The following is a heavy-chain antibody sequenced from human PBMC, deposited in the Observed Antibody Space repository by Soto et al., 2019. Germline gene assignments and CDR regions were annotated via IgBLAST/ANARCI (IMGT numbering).Heavy chain of an antibody. CDR2: IYYRGNA. CDR1: DDSINSDKYY. D-gene: IGHD3-9*01. J-gene: IGHJ4*02. CDR3: ARLEGLATISYYFDF. V-gene: IGHV4-39*01. Sequence: QLQLQESGPGLVKPSETLSLTCSVSDDSINSDKYYWGWIRQPPGKGLEWIGSIYYRGNAYYNPSLQPRVTISLDKSKGQFSLKLNSVTAADSAVYFWARLEGLATISYYFDFWGPGALVTVSS.